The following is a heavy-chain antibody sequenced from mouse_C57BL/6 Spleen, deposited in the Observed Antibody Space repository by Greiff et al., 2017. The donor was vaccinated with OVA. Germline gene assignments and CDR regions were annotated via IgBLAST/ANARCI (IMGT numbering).Heavy chain of an antibody. V-gene: IGHV1-64*01. J-gene: IGHJ2*01. CDR3: AIYYYGSSYIFDY. Sequence: QVQLQQSGAELVKPGASVKLSCKASGYTFTSYWMHWVKQRPGQGLEWIGMIHPNSGSTNYNEKFKSKATLTVDKSSSTAYMQLSSLTSEDSAVYYCAIYYYGSSYIFDYWGQGTTLTVSS. CDR2: IHPNSGST. CDR1: GYTFTSYW. D-gene: IGHD1-1*01.